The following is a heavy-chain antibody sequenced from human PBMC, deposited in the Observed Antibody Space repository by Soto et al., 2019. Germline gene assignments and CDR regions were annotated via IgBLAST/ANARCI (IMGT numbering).Heavy chain of an antibody. V-gene: IGHV3-11*01. CDR1: GFTFSDYY. D-gene: IGHD4-17*01. CDR3: ARFFGDYDPLRSDAFDI. CDR2: ISSSGSTI. J-gene: IGHJ3*02. Sequence: SLRLSCAASGFTFSDYYMSWIRQAPGKGLEWVSYISSSGSTIYYADSVKGRFTISRDNAKNSLYLQMNSLRAEDTAVYYCARFFGDYDPLRSDAFDIWGQGTMVTVSS.